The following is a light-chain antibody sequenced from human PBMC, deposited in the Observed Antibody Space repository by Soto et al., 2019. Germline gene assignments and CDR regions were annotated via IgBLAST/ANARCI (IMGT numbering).Light chain of an antibody. J-gene: IGLJ3*02. CDR2: EVY. Sequence: QSVLTQPPSASGSPGQAVTISCTGTSSDVGGYNYVSWYQQHPGKAPNLMIYEVYKRPSGVPDRFSGSKSGNTASLTVSGLQAEDEADYYCSSYAGSSWEFGGGTKLTVL. CDR1: SSDVGGYNY. CDR3: SSYAGSSWE. V-gene: IGLV2-8*01.